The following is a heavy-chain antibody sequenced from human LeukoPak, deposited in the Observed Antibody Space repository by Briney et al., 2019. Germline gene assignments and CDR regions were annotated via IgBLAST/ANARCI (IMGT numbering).Heavy chain of an antibody. CDR3: ARSPSGVGIANWFDP. D-gene: IGHD6-13*01. Sequence: ASVKVSCKVSGYTFTSYYMHWVRQAPGQGLEWMGIINPSGGSTSYGQKFQGRVTMTRDTSTGTVYMELSSLTSEDTAVYYCARSPSGVGIANWFDPWGQGTLVTVSS. J-gene: IGHJ5*02. CDR2: INPSGGST. V-gene: IGHV1-46*01. CDR1: GYTFTSYY.